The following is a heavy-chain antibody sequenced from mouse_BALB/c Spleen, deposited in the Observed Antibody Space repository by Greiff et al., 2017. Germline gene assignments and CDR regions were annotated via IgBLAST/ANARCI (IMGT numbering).Heavy chain of an antibody. CDR1: GYTFTSSW. V-gene: IGHV1S130*01. Sequence: QVQLQQSGSVLVRPGASVKLSCKASGYTFTSSWMHWAKQRPGQGLEWIGEIHPNSGNTNYNEKFKGKATLTVDTSSSTAYVDLSSLTSEDSAVYYCARYHYYGSSYWGQGTTLTVSS. CDR3: ARYHYYGSSY. D-gene: IGHD1-1*01. J-gene: IGHJ2*01. CDR2: IHPNSGNT.